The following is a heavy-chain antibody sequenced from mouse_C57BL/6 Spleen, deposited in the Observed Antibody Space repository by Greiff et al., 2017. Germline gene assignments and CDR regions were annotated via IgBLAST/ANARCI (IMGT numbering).Heavy chain of an antibody. Sequence: EVQLQQSGAELVKPGASVKLSCTASGFNFNGYYMHWVRQRPDQGLEWIGRIHPADGDTNYNPKFQGKATLTADTSSNPAYLQLSSLTSEDTAVYYCARWDGYSCDYWGQGTTLTVSS. D-gene: IGHD2-3*01. CDR1: GFNFNGYY. V-gene: IGHV14-2*01. J-gene: IGHJ2*01. CDR2: IHPADGDT. CDR3: ARWDGYSCDY.